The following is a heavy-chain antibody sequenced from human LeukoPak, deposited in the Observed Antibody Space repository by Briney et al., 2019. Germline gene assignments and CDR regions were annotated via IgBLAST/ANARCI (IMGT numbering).Heavy chain of an antibody. J-gene: IGHJ4*02. D-gene: IGHD1-26*01. CDR1: GASVSSAGYH. V-gene: IGHV4-61*08. CDR3: ARTQSQSGSYRYYFGY. CDR2: IYYISNT. Sequence: PSETLSLTCTVSGASVSSAGYHWSWIRQPPGGGLEWIGYIYYISNTNYNPSLKSRVTMSVDPSKNQFSLKLNSVTAADTAVYYCARTQSQSGSYRYYFGYWGQGTLVTVSS.